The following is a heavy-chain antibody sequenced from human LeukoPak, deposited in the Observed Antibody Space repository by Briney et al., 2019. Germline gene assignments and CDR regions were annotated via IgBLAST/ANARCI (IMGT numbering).Heavy chain of an antibody. CDR2: ISYDGGNK. CDR3: AIRPGAYSSSLFDY. J-gene: IGHJ4*02. V-gene: IGHV3-30-3*01. Sequence: HPGGSLRLSCAASGFTVSSYAMHWVRQAPGKGLEWVAVISYDGGNKYYADSVKGRFTISRDNSKNTLYLQMNSLRAEDTAVYYCAIRPGAYSSSLFDYWGQGTLVTVSS. CDR1: GFTVSSYA. D-gene: IGHD6-6*01.